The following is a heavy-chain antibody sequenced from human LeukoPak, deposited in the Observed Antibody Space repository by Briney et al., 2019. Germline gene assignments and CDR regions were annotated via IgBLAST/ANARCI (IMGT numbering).Heavy chain of an antibody. CDR3: ASPSGGYYYGMDV. D-gene: IGHD2-15*01. CDR2: IYYSGST. J-gene: IGHJ6*02. V-gene: IGHV4-30-2*03. Sequence: PSQTLSLTCAVSGGSISSGGYSWSWIRQPPGKGLEWIGSIYYSGSTYYNPSLKSRVTISVDTSKNQFSLKLSSVTAADTAVYYCASPSGGYYYGMDVWGQGTTDTVSS. CDR1: GGSISSGGYS.